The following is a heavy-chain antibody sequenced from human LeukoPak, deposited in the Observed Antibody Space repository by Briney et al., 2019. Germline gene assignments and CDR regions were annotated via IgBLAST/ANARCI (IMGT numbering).Heavy chain of an antibody. CDR1: GFTFSSYW. CDR2: ISSSGSTI. Sequence: GGSLRLSCAASGFTFSSYWMSWVRQAPGKRLEWVSYISSSGSTIYYADSVKGRFTISRDNAKNSLFLQMHSLRAEDTAVYYCARDFRGVTGTTLDYWGQGTLVIVSS. J-gene: IGHJ4*02. V-gene: IGHV3-48*04. D-gene: IGHD1-20*01. CDR3: ARDFRGVTGTTLDY.